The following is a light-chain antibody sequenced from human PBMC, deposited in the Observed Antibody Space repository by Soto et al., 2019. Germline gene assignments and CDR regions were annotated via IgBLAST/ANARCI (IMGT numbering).Light chain of an antibody. CDR1: SSDVGGSNY. CDR3: SSYTSSSTLYV. V-gene: IGLV2-14*01. Sequence: QSALTQPASVSGSPGQSITISCTGTSSDVGGSNYVSWYQQHPGKAPKLMIYDVSNRPSGVSNRFSGSKSGNTASLTISGLQAEDEADSYCSSYTSSSTLYVFGTGTKVTVL. J-gene: IGLJ1*01. CDR2: DVS.